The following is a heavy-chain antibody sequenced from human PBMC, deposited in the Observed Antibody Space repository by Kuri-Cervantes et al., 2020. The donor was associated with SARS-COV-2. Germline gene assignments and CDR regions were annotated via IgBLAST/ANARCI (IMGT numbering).Heavy chain of an antibody. J-gene: IGHJ4*02. CDR2: ISGSGGST. Sequence: GESLKISCAASGFTFSSYAMSWVRQAPGKGLEWVSAISGSGGSTYYADSVKGRFTISRDNSKNTLYPQMNSLRAEDTAVYYCAKDYCSSTSCSYFFYYWGQGTLVTVSS. D-gene: IGHD2-2*01. CDR3: AKDYCSSTSCSYFFYY. V-gene: IGHV3-23*01. CDR1: GFTFSSYA.